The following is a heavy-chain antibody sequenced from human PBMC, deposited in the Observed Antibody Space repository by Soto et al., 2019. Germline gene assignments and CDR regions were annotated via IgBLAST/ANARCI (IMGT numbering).Heavy chain of an antibody. V-gene: IGHV3-49*03. Sequence: GGSLILSCTTSGFSFRDNAMTWFRQAPGKGLEWVGFIRGKAYSGTTEYAASVKGRFTISRDDSKSIAYLQMNSLRTEDTAVYYCARGLGFRETSPWYFDYWGQGTLVTVSS. CDR1: GFSFRDNA. D-gene: IGHD3-10*01. CDR3: ARGLGFRETSPWYFDY. CDR2: IRGKAYSGTT. J-gene: IGHJ4*02.